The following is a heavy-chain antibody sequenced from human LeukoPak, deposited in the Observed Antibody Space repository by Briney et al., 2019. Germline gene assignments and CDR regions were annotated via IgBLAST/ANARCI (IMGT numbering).Heavy chain of an antibody. CDR2: ISYDGSNK. V-gene: IGHV3-30*18. Sequence: GRSLRLSCAASGFTFSSYGMHWARQAPGKGLEWVAVISYDGSNKYYADSVKGRFTISRDNSKNTLYLQMNSLRAEDTAVYYCAKDKVAGVVPEDLDYWGQGTLVTVSS. CDR1: GFTFSSYG. CDR3: AKDKVAGVVPEDLDY. D-gene: IGHD2-2*01. J-gene: IGHJ4*02.